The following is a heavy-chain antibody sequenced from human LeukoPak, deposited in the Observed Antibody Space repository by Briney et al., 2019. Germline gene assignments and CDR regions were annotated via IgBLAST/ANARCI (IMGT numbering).Heavy chain of an antibody. J-gene: IGHJ1*01. V-gene: IGHV3-48*04. CDR2: ISSSGSTI. CDR3: ARPSRPYRSSEYFQH. Sequence: GGSLRLSCAGSGFTITPYWMNWVRQVPGKGLEWISYISSSGSTIYFADSVKGRFTISRDNAKNSLYLQMNSLRAEDTAVYYCARPSRPYRSSEYFQHWGQGTLVIVSS. D-gene: IGHD6-13*01. CDR1: GFTITPYW.